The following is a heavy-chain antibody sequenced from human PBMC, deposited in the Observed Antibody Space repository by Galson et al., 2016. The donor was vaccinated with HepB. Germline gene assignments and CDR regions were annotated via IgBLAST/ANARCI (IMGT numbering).Heavy chain of an antibody. D-gene: IGHD6-13*01. Sequence: PALVKPTQTLTLTCTFSGFSLSTSGMRMNWVRQPPGKALEWLARIDWNDNKFYNASLKTRRTISKDTSKNRVVLTMTNMDPVDTATYYCARIAAAGPYYFGMDVWGQGTTVTVSS. CDR3: ARIAAAGPYYFGMDV. J-gene: IGHJ6*02. V-gene: IGHV2-70*04. CDR1: GFSLSTSGMR. CDR2: IDWNDNK.